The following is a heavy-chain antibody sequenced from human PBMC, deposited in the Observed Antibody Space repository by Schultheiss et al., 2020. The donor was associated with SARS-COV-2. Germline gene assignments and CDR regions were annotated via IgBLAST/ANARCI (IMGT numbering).Heavy chain of an antibody. CDR3: ARGHVTYYDSSGYYYGYYFDY. V-gene: IGHV4-31*03. J-gene: IGHJ4*02. CDR2: IYYSGST. Sequence: SETLSLTCTVSGGSISSGGYYWSWIRQHPGKGLEWIGYIYYSGSTYYNPSLKSRVTISVDTSKNQFSLKLSSVTAADTAVYYCARGHVTYYDSSGYYYGYYFDYWGQGTLVTVSS. CDR1: GGSISSGGYY. D-gene: IGHD3-22*01.